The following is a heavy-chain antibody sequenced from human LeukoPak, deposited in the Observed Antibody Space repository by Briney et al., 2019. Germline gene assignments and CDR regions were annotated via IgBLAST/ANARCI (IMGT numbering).Heavy chain of an antibody. CDR2: IYYSGST. CDR3: ARSKGSSWYGGGAFDI. V-gene: IGHV4-59*01. D-gene: IGHD6-13*01. Sequence: PSETLSLTCTVSGGSISSYYWSWIRQPPGKGLEWIGYIYYSGSTNYNPSLKSRVTISVDTSKNQFSLKLSSVTAADTAVYYCARSKGSSWYGGGAFDIWGQGTMVTVSS. CDR1: GGSISSYY. J-gene: IGHJ3*02.